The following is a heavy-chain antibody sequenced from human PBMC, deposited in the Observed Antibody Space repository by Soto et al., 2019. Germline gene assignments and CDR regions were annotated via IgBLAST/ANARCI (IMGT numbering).Heavy chain of an antibody. CDR2: IIPIFGTA. V-gene: IGHV1-69*06. D-gene: IGHD5-18*01. J-gene: IGHJ4*02. Sequence: GASVKVSCKASGGTFSSYAISWVRQAPGQGLEWMGGIIPIFGTANYAQKFQGRVTITADKSTSTAYMELSSLRSEDTAVYYCARENVDTAMVPTNYFDYWGQGALVTVSS. CDR3: ARENVDTAMVPTNYFDY. CDR1: GGTFSSYA.